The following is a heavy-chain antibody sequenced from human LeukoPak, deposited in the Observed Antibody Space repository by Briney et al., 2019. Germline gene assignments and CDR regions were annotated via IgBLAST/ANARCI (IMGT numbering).Heavy chain of an antibody. CDR3: AREVWHYMDV. CDR1: GGSISSGSYY. V-gene: IGHV4-61*09. J-gene: IGHJ6*03. Sequence: PSETLSLTCTVSGGSISSGSYYWSWIRQPAGKGLEWIGHIYSSGSTNYNPSLKSRVTISVDTSKNQFSLKLSSVTAAETAVYYCAREVWHYMDVWGKGPRSPSP. CDR2: IYSSGST.